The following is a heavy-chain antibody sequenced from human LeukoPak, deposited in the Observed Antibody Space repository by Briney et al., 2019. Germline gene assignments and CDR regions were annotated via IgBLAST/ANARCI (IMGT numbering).Heavy chain of an antibody. Sequence: SVKVSCKASGGTFNSYAISWVRQAPGQGLEWMGRIIPIFGIANYAQKFQGRVTITADKSTSTAYMELSSLRSEDTAVYYCAREPEGSGYIPFDYWGQGPLVTVSS. CDR1: GGTFNSYA. CDR2: IIPIFGIA. V-gene: IGHV1-69*04. CDR3: AREPEGSGYIPFDY. D-gene: IGHD3-22*01. J-gene: IGHJ4*02.